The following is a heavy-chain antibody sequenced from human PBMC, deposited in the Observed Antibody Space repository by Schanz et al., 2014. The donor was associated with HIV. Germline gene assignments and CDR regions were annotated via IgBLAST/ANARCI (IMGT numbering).Heavy chain of an antibody. Sequence: VQLLESGGGLVQPGGSLRLSCEVSGFSFSNFGMHWVRQAPGKGLEWVAFISSDGDSKKYVDLVKGRFTISRDNYRNTVSLEMNSLRVEDTAIYYCVKDHRESSSWGSWGQGTLVTVSS. CDR3: VKDHRESSSWGS. J-gene: IGHJ5*02. V-gene: IGHV3-30*18. D-gene: IGHD6-13*01. CDR1: GFSFSNFG. CDR2: ISSDGDSK.